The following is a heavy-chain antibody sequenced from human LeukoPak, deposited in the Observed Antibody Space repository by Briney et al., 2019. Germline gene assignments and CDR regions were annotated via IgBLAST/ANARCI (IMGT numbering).Heavy chain of an antibody. CDR1: GFLFRDYS. CDR2: ISSSSAYI. D-gene: IGHD5-18*01. J-gene: IGHJ4*02. Sequence: PGGSLRLFCVASGFLFRDYSMDCVRQAPGKGLEWVSSISSSSAYIFYSDAVKGRFTISRDNAQSSLHLQMNSLRAGDTAVYYCARDRGYSYGGEFDYWGQGTLVTVSS. CDR3: ARDRGYSYGGEFDY. V-gene: IGHV3-21*06.